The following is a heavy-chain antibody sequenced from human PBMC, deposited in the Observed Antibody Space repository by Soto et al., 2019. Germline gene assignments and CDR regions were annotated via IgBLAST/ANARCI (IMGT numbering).Heavy chain of an antibody. CDR3: ARDLGGWPDY. CDR2: INAGNGNT. Sequence: GASVKVCWEACGDGFTSCAMRWVRQAPEQRLEWMGWINAGNGNTKYSQKFQVRVTITKDTSATTAYMELSSLRSEDTAVYYCARDLGGWPDYWGQGTLVTVSS. CDR1: GDGFTSCA. J-gene: IGHJ4*02. D-gene: IGHD2-15*01. V-gene: IGHV1-3*01.